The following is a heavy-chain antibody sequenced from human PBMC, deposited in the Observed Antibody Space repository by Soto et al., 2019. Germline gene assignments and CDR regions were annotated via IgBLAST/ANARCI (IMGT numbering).Heavy chain of an antibody. V-gene: IGHV4-59*11. CDR2: ISDGGSP. J-gene: IGHJ6*02. Sequence: SETLSVSCSVSGGYSQNHYWNWIRQTPGKGLEWIGYISDGGSPNYNPSLKSRVTISVDTSKKQVSLKLSSVTAADTAVYYCASIAARYYYYGMDVWGQGTTVTVSS. CDR1: GGYSQNHY. CDR3: ASIAARYYYYGMDV. D-gene: IGHD6-6*01.